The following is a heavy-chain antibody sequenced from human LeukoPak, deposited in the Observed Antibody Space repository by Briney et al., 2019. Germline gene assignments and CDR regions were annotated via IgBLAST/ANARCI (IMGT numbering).Heavy chain of an antibody. CDR3: AGEASSSLQGDHFDY. Sequence: PGGSLRLSCAASGFTFSTYWMNWVRQAPGKGLEWVANIQQDGSEKYYADSVKGRFIISRDNAKNSLYLQMNSLRAEDTAVYYCAGEASSSLQGDHFDYWGQGTLVTVSS. CDR2: IQQDGSEK. J-gene: IGHJ4*02. D-gene: IGHD6-13*01. V-gene: IGHV3-7*01. CDR1: GFTFSTYW.